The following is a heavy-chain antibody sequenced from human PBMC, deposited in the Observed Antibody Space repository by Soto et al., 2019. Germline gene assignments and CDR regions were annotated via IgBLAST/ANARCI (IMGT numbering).Heavy chain of an antibody. D-gene: IGHD5-12*01. V-gene: IGHV3-21*01. Sequence: PGGSLRLSCAASGFTVSSNYMTWVRQAPGKGLEWVSSISSSSSYIYYADSVKGRFTISRDNAKNSLYLQMNSLRAEDTAVYYCARAWNIVASVAFDIWGQGTMVTVSS. CDR1: GFTVSSNY. J-gene: IGHJ3*02. CDR2: ISSSSSYI. CDR3: ARAWNIVASVAFDI.